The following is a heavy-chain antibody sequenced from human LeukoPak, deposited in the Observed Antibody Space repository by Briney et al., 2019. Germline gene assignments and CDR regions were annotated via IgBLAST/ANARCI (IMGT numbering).Heavy chain of an antibody. CDR2: FDPEDGKT. V-gene: IGHV1-24*01. Sequence: ASVKVSCKVSGYTLTELSMHWVRQAPGKGLEWMGGFDPEDGKTIYAQKFQGRVTMTEDTSTDTAYMELSSLRSEDTAVYYCATEGITMFGVVIGGYWGQGTLVTVSS. CDR3: ATEGITMFGVVIGGY. D-gene: IGHD3-3*01. CDR1: GYTLTELS. J-gene: IGHJ4*02.